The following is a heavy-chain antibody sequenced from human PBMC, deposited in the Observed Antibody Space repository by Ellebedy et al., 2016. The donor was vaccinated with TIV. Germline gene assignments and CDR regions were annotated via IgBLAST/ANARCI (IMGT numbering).Heavy chain of an antibody. D-gene: IGHD3-22*01. J-gene: IGHJ4*02. V-gene: IGHV3-23*01. Sequence: GESLKISXAASGFTFSSYAMSWVRQAPGKGLEWVSAISGSGGNTYYADSVKGRFTISRDNSKNTLYLQMNSLRAEDTAVYYCAKAGVVVPWNWGQGTLVTVSS. CDR1: GFTFSSYA. CDR2: ISGSGGNT. CDR3: AKAGVVVPWN.